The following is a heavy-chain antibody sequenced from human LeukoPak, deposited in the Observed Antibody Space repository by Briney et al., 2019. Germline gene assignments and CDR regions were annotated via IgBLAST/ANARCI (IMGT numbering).Heavy chain of an antibody. V-gene: IGHV3-23*01. J-gene: IGHJ4*02. Sequence: GGSLRLSCAASGFTFSTYAMTWVRQAPGKGLEWVSDISAGGDRTYYADSVKGRFTISRDNSKNTLYLQMNSLRAEDTAEYYCARSTVGTSCCTAVDYWGQGTLVTVSS. CDR3: ARSTVGTSCCTAVDY. CDR1: GFTFSTYA. D-gene: IGHD1-26*01. CDR2: ISAGGDRT.